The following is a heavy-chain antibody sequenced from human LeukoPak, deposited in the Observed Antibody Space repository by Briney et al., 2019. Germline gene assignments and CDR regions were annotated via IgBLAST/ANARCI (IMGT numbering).Heavy chain of an antibody. V-gene: IGHV1-2*02. CDR2: INPNSGGT. CDR3: ARHKEPLLPGMIGY. CDR1: GYTFTGYY. Sequence: GASVKVSCKASGYTFTGYYMHWVRQAPGQGLEWMGWINPNSGGTNYAQKFQGRVTMTRDTSISTAYMELSRLRSEDTAVYYCARHKEPLLPGMIGYWGQGTLVTVSS. D-gene: IGHD3-22*01. J-gene: IGHJ4*02.